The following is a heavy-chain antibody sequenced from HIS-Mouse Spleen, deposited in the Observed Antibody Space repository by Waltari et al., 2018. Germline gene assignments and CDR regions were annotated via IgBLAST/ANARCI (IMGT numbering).Heavy chain of an antibody. V-gene: IGHV4-4*07. J-gene: IGHJ3*02. CDR1: DGSISGYH. Sequence: QVQLQESGPGLVTPSETLSLTCTVPDGSISGYHSSWLRPPAGQGLEWIGRIYTSGSTNYNPSLKRRVTMSVDTSKNQFSLKLSSVTAADTAVYYCARDFHDFWSGYYGGDKKHDAFDIWGQGTMVTVSS. D-gene: IGHD3-3*01. CDR3: ARDFHDFWSGYYGGDKKHDAFDI. CDR2: IYTSGST.